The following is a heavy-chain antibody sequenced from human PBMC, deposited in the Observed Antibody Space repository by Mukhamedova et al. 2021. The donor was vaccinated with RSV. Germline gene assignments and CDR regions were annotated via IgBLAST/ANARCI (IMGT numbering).Heavy chain of an antibody. V-gene: IGHV3-74*01. Sequence: GRFTISRDNAQNTLYLQMNGLRAEDTAVYYCVRDGPGVRPFHCWGQGTLVTVSS. J-gene: IGHJ4*02. CDR3: VRDGPGVRPFHC. D-gene: IGHD2-8*01.